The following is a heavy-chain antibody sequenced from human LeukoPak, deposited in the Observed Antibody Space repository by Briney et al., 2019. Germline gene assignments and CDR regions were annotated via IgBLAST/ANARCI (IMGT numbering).Heavy chain of an antibody. CDR1: GGSISSSS. D-gene: IGHD1-26*01. CDR3: ARGSPLYSGSSPFDY. Sequence: LSLTCTVSGGSISSSSYYWGWIRQPPGKGLEWVTLISYDGSNKYYADSVKGRFTISRDNSKNTLYLQMNSLRAEDTAVYYCARGSPLYSGSSPFDYWGQGTLVTVSS. J-gene: IGHJ4*02. V-gene: IGHV3-30-3*01. CDR2: ISYDGSNK.